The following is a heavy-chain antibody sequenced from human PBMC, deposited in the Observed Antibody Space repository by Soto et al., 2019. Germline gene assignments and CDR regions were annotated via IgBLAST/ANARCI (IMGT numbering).Heavy chain of an antibody. D-gene: IGHD3-22*01. Sequence: GGSLRLSCAASGFTFSSYAMSWVRQAPGKGLEWVSAISGSGGSTFYADSVKGRFTISRDNSRNTLSLQMNSLRAEDTAVYYCAIDSTTYYYNSGGPRSWGQGTLVTVSS. J-gene: IGHJ5*02. CDR3: AIDSTTYYYNSGGPRS. V-gene: IGHV3-23*01. CDR1: GFTFSSYA. CDR2: ISGSGGST.